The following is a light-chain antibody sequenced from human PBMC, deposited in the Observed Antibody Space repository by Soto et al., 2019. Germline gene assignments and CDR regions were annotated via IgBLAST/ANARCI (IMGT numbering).Light chain of an antibody. CDR1: SSNIGRNT. V-gene: IGLV1-44*01. Sequence: QSVLTQPPSASVTPGQRVTISCSGSSSNIGRNTVNWYQQLPGTAPKLLIYSNNQRPSGVPGRFSGSKSGTSASLVISGLQSEDEADYYCAAWDDSLNGVVFGGGTKLTVL. CDR2: SNN. J-gene: IGLJ2*01. CDR3: AAWDDSLNGVV.